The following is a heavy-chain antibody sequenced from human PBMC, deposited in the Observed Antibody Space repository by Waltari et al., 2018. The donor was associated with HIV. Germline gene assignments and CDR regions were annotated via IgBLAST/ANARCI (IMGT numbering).Heavy chain of an antibody. CDR1: GYTFTSYG. Sequence: QVQLVQSGAEVKKPGASVKVSCKASGYTFTSYGISGVRKAPGQGLEWMGWISAYNGNTNYAQKLQGRVTMTTDTSTSTAYMELRSLRSDDTAVYYCARVTMIVVVPPSLDYWGQGTLVTVSS. CDR3: ARVTMIVVVPPSLDY. J-gene: IGHJ4*02. D-gene: IGHD3-22*01. CDR2: ISAYNGNT. V-gene: IGHV1-18*01.